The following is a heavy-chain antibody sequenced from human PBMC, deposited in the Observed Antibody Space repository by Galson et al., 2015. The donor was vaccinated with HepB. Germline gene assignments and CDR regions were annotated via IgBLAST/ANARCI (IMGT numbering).Heavy chain of an antibody. Sequence: SLRLSCAVSGFTYSNYWMSWVRQAPGRGLEWVANIKYDGSEKYYVRSVEGRFTGSRDNAQNSLYLHMSSLRAEDTAVHYCARGWDIEVTANFDYWGQGALVTVSS. CDR2: IKYDGSEK. D-gene: IGHD2-21*02. CDR3: ARGWDIEVTANFDY. CDR1: GFTYSNYW. V-gene: IGHV3-7*03. J-gene: IGHJ4*02.